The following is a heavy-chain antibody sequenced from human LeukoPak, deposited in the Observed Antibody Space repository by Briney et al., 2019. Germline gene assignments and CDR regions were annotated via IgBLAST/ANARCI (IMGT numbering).Heavy chain of an antibody. D-gene: IGHD2-8*02. J-gene: IGHJ4*02. CDR3: ARDLVGLTGDY. Sequence: PGGSLRLSCAASGFTFSSYWMHWVRQVPGKGLMWVSQINYDGSTTRYADSARGRFTISRDNAKNTVYLQMNSLRVEDTAVYYCARDLVGLTGDYWGQGTLVTVSS. CDR1: GFTFSSYW. CDR2: INYDGSTT. V-gene: IGHV3-74*01.